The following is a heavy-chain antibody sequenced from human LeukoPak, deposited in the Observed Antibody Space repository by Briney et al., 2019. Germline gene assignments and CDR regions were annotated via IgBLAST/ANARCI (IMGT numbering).Heavy chain of an antibody. CDR1: GFTFSSYW. V-gene: IGHV3-74*01. CDR3: AKVPWGTRVDAFDI. Sequence: GGSLRLSCAASGFTFSSYWMHWVRQAPGKGLVWVSRINSDGSSTSYADSVKGRFTISRDNAKNTLYLQMNNLRAEDTAVYYCAKVPWGTRVDAFDIWGQGTMVTVSS. D-gene: IGHD2-2*01. J-gene: IGHJ3*02. CDR2: INSDGSST.